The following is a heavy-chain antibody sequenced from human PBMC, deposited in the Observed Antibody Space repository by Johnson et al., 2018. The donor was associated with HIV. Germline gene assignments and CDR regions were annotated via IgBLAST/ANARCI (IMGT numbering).Heavy chain of an antibody. Sequence: VQLVESGGGLVQPGGSLRLSSGASGFTFNDHWMQWVRQAPGKGLVWVSRINGDGSRTSYADSVKGRFTIARDNAKNTLFLEMKSLRAEDTAVYYCVRTSCTGARGLVYDPFDVWGQGTMVTVSS. CDR3: VRTSCTGARGLVYDPFDV. V-gene: IGHV3-74*02. J-gene: IGHJ3*01. CDR1: GFTFNDHW. CDR2: INGDGSRT. D-gene: IGHD5-12*01.